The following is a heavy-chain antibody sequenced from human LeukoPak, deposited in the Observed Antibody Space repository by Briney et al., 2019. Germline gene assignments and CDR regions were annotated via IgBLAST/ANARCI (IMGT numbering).Heavy chain of an antibody. D-gene: IGHD6-19*01. CDR2: ISYDGSNK. J-gene: IGHJ3*02. CDR3: AKSSSGGWYLLGDAFDI. V-gene: IGHV3-30*18. Sequence: GGSLRLSCAASGFTFSSYGMHWVRQAPGKGLEWVAVISYDGSNKYYADSVKGRFTISRDNSKNTLYLQMNSLRAEGTAVYYCAKSSSGGWYLLGDAFDIWGQGTMVTVSS. CDR1: GFTFSSYG.